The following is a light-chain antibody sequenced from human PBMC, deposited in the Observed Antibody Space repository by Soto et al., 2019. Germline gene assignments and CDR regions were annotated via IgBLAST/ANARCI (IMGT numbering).Light chain of an antibody. CDR3: TSFAGSSNVV. CDR1: SSDVGGNNF. J-gene: IGLJ2*01. CDR2: EVN. V-gene: IGLV2-8*01. Sequence: QSALTQPPSASGSPGQSVTISCTGTSSDVGGNNFVSWYQQHPGKAPKALIYEVNKRPSGVPDRFSGSKSGNTASLTVSGLQAEDEADYYCTSFAGSSNVVFGGGTKLTVL.